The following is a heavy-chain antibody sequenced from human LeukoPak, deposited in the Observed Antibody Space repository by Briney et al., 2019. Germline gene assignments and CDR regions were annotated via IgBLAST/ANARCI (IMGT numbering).Heavy chain of an antibody. J-gene: IGHJ4*02. V-gene: IGHV1-2*04. CDR3: ARDGTNGDNNFDY. D-gene: IGHD4-17*01. CDR2: INPNSGGT. CDR1: GYTFTGYY. Sequence: ASVKVSCKASGYTFTGYYMHWVRQAPGQGLEWMGWINPNSGGTNYAQKFQGWVTMTRDTSISTAYMELSRLRSDDTAVYYGARDGTNGDNNFDYWGQGTLVTVSS.